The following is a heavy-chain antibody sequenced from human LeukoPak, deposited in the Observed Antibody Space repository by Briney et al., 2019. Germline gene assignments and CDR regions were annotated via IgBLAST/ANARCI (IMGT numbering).Heavy chain of an antibody. CDR1: AFTFSSYW. CDR3: AKTLWHGYGDRPLDY. Sequence: HPGGSLRLSCAASAFTFSSYWMSCVRQAQGKGMEWVANIKQDGSEKYYMDSVKGRFTIPRDNACNSLYLQMDSLRSEDAGVYYCAKTLWHGYGDRPLDYGGEGALVTVSS. J-gene: IGHJ4*02. V-gene: IGHV3-7*01. CDR2: IKQDGSEK. D-gene: IGHD4-17*01.